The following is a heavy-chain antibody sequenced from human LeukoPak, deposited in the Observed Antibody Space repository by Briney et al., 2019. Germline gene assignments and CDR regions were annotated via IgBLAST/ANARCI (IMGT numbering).Heavy chain of an antibody. CDR3: VRVLTAS. CDR2: INHSGRT. J-gene: IGHJ4*02. Sequence: PSETLSLTCAVCGGSFSTYYWSWIRQPPGKGLEWIGEINHSGRTNYNPSLMSRVTISIDTSKNQLSLKVTFATAADVVVYCRVRVLTASWGQATLVTVSS. D-gene: IGHD2-21*02. V-gene: IGHV4-34*01. CDR1: GGSFSTYY.